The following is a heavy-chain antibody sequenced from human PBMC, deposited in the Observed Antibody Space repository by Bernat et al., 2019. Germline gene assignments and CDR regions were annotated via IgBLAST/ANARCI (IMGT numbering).Heavy chain of an antibody. CDR2: IDWDDDK. D-gene: IGHD5/OR15-5a*01. CDR3: ARSRASTTVYGYYYYMDV. CDR1: GFSLSTSGMC. Sequence: QVTLRESGPALVKPTQTLTLTCTFSGFSLSTSGMCVSWIRQPPGKALEWLARIDWDDDKYYSTSLKTRLTISKDTSKNQVVLTMTNMDPVDTATYYCARSRASTTVYGYYYYMDVWGKGTTVTVSS. J-gene: IGHJ6*03. V-gene: IGHV2-70*15.